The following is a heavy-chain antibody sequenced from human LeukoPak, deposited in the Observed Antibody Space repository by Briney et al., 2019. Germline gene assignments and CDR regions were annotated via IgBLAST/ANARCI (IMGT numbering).Heavy chain of an antibody. CDR1: GGSISSGGYY. D-gene: IGHD3-10*01. Sequence: PSEALSLTCTVSGGSISSGGYYWSWIRQHPGKGLEWIGYIYHSGSTYYNPSLKSRVTISVDRSKNQFSLKLSSVTAADTAVYYCARTVRGANFDYWGQGTLVTVSS. CDR2: IYHSGST. V-gene: IGHV4-30-2*01. CDR3: ARTVRGANFDY. J-gene: IGHJ4*02.